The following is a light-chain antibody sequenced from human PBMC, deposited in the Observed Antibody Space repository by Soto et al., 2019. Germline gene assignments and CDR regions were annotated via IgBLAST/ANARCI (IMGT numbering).Light chain of an antibody. V-gene: IGKV3-20*01. CDR2: GAS. CDR1: RSISSSY. Sequence: VLTEFSGPMSLSPGESAILSGGASRSISSSYLAWYQQKPGQAPRLLIYGASNRATAIPDRFSGSGSGTDFTLTISRLEPEDFAVYYCQQNDDSPGTFGQGTKVDIK. J-gene: IGKJ1*01. CDR3: QQNDDSPGT.